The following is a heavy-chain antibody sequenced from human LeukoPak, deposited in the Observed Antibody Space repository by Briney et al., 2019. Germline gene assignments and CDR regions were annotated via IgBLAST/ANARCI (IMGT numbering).Heavy chain of an antibody. CDR2: INHSGST. V-gene: IGHV4-34*01. CDR1: SGSFSGYY. CDR3: ARDGVTLAYCAGDCYS. D-gene: IGHD2-21*02. Sequence: KTSETLSLTCAVYSGSFSGYYWSWIRQPPGKGLEWIGEINHSGSTNYNPSLKSRVTISVDTSKNQFSLKLSSVTAADTAVYYCARDGVTLAYCAGDCYSWGQGTLVTVSS. J-gene: IGHJ4*02.